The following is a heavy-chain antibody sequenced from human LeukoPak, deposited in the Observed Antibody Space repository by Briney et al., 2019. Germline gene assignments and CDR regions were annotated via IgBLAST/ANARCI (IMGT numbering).Heavy chain of an antibody. J-gene: IGHJ6*02. V-gene: IGHV4-59*01. Sequence: SETLSLTCTVSGDSIGNYFWSWIRQPPGKGLEWIGSIHYRGNTNYNPSLKSRVTISLDTSKNQFSLKLSSVTAADTAVYYCASGDSSGYYRGMDVWGQGTTLTVSS. CDR2: IHYRGNT. CDR1: GDSIGNYF. D-gene: IGHD3-22*01. CDR3: ASGDSSGYYRGMDV.